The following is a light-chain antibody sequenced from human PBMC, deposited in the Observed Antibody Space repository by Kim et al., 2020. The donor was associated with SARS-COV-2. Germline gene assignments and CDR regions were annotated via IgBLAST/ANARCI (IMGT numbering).Light chain of an antibody. Sequence: AQGKVEMITRMGNDIGSKSVHWDKEEPDQAPVLVIYYEDDRPSGLPERFSGSNAGNTATLTISRGGAGDEAYYYCQVWDSSSDHPVFGGGTQLIVL. V-gene: IGLV3-21*04. J-gene: IGLJ3*02. CDR3: QVWDSSSDHPV. CDR2: YED. CDR1: DIGSKS.